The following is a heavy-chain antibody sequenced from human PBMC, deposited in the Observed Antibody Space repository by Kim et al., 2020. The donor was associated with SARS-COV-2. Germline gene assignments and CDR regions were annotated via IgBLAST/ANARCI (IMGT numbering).Heavy chain of an antibody. CDR3: ARRGGSGRSHDY. Sequence: YSTPSLKSRVTISVDTSKIQFSLILNSVTAADTAVYYCARRGGSGRSHDYWGQGTLVIVSS. D-gene: IGHD3-10*01. V-gene: IGHV4-39*01. J-gene: IGHJ4*02.